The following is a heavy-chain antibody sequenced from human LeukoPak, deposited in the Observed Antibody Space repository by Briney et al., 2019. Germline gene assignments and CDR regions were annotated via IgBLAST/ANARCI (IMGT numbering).Heavy chain of an antibody. CDR3: ARSRYSSGWYYFDY. Sequence: GGSLRLSCAASGFTFSSYSMNWVRQAPGKGLEWVSSISSSSSYIYYADSVKGRFTISRDNSKNTLYLQMNSLRAEDTAVYYCARSRYSSGWYYFDYWGQGTLVTVSS. CDR2: ISSSSSYI. D-gene: IGHD6-19*01. CDR1: GFTFSSYS. J-gene: IGHJ4*02. V-gene: IGHV3-21*01.